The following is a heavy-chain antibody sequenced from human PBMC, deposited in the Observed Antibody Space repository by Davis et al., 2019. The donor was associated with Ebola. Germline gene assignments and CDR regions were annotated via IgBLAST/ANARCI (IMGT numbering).Heavy chain of an antibody. V-gene: IGHV1-3*01. CDR3: ARDLEVGVTP. J-gene: IGHJ5*02. CDR2: INAGNGNT. Sequence: ASVTVSRMASRYTLTSYAMHWVRPAPGQRLEWMGWINAGNGNTKYPQKLQGRVTITRDTSASTAYMELSSLRSEDTAVYYCARDLEVGVTPWGQGTLVTVSS. CDR1: RYTLTSYA.